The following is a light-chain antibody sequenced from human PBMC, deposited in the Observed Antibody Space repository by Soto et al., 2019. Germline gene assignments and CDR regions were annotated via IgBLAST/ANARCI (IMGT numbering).Light chain of an antibody. CDR2: DAS. V-gene: IGKV1-5*01. Sequence: DTQMTQSPSTLCASVGDRVTITCRASQSISSWLAWYQQKPGKAPKLLIFDASSLESGVPSRFSGGGSGTEFTLTISSLQPDDFANYYCQQYNTYPWTFGQGTKVEIK. CDR1: QSISSW. J-gene: IGKJ1*01. CDR3: QQYNTYPWT.